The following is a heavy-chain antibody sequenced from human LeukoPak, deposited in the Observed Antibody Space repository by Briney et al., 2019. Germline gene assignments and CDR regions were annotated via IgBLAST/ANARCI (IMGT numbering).Heavy chain of an antibody. V-gene: IGHV4-34*01. Sequence: SETLSLTCAVYGGSFSGYYWSWIRQPPGKGLEWIGEINHSGSTNYNPSLKSRVTISVDTSKNQFSLKLSSVTAADTAVYYCARGVSIAAFSFDPWGQGTLVTVSS. J-gene: IGHJ5*02. D-gene: IGHD6-6*01. CDR1: GGSFSGYY. CDR2: INHSGST. CDR3: ARGVSIAAFSFDP.